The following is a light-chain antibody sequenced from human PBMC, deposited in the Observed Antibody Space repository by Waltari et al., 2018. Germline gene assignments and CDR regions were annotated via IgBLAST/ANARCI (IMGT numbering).Light chain of an antibody. J-gene: IGLJ1*01. Sequence: SYVLTQPPSVSVAPGKTARITCGGNNIETKSVHWYQQKPGQAPILVISYDSDRPSGLPGRFSGSNSGNTATLTISMVEAADEADYYCQVWDANNDPGVFGTGTEVTVL. CDR1: NIETKS. CDR2: YDS. CDR3: QVWDANNDPGV. V-gene: IGLV3-21*04.